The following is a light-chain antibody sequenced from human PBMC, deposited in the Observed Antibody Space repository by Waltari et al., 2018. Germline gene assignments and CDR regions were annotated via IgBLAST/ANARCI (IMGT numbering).Light chain of an antibody. J-gene: IGLJ2*01. CDR2: EDS. CDR1: SSDVGRYNL. CDR3: CSYAAGGSSVL. Sequence: QSALTQPASVSGSPGQSSTLSCTGTSSDVGRYNLVSWYQQPPGKVPKLMIYEDSKRPSGLSNRFSGSKSGNTASLTISGLQAEDEADYYCCSYAAGGSSVLFGGGTKLTVL. V-gene: IGLV2-23*01.